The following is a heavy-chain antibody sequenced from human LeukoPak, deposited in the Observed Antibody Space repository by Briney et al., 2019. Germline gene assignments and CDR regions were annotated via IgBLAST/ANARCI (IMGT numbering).Heavy chain of an antibody. CDR3: ARGATYKNWFDP. Sequence: GASVKVSCKASGGTFSSYAISWVRQAPGQGLEWMGGIIPIFGTANYAQKFQGRVTITADESTSTAYMELSSLRSEDTAVYYCARGATYKNWFDPWGQGTLATVSS. V-gene: IGHV1-69*13. CDR1: GGTFSSYA. D-gene: IGHD1-1*01. J-gene: IGHJ5*02. CDR2: IIPIFGTA.